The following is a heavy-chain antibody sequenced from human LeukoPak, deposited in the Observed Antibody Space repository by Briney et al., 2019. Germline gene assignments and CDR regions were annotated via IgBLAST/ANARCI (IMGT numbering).Heavy chain of an antibody. J-gene: IGHJ4*02. Sequence: PGGSLRLSCSASGFTFSSFAMHWVRQAPGKGLEYVSAISSNGGSTYYADSVKGRFTISRDNSKNTLYLQMSSLRAEDTAVYYCVKDKTGRALGGNFDYWGQGTLVTVSS. V-gene: IGHV3-64D*06. CDR2: ISSNGGST. CDR1: GFTFSSFA. D-gene: IGHD3-16*01. CDR3: VKDKTGRALGGNFDY.